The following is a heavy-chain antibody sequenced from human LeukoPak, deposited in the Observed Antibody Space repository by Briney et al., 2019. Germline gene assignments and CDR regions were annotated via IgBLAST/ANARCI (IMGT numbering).Heavy chain of an antibody. CDR3: ARKYSSWGYFDY. D-gene: IGHD6-6*01. V-gene: IGHV1-2*02. CDR2: IIPNSGGT. J-gene: IGHJ4*02. Sequence: ASVKVSCKASGYTFTGYYMHWVRQAPGQGLEWMGWIIPNSGGTDYAQKFQGRVTMTRDTSISTAYMELSRLRSDDTAVYYCARKYSSWGYFDYWGQGTLVTVSS. CDR1: GYTFTGYY.